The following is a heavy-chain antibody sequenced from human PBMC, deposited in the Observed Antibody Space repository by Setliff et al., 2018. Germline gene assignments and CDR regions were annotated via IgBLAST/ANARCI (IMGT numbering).Heavy chain of an antibody. D-gene: IGHD6-19*01. CDR3: AAPTGYSSGWYDAFDI. J-gene: IGHJ3*02. V-gene: IGHV1-69*10. Sequence: GASVKVSCKASGGTFSSYAISWVRQAPGQGLEWMGGIIPILAIANYAQKFQGRVTITADKSTSTAYMELSSLRSEDTAVYYCAAPTGYSSGWYDAFDIWGQGTMVTVSS. CDR1: GGTFSSYA. CDR2: IIPILAIA.